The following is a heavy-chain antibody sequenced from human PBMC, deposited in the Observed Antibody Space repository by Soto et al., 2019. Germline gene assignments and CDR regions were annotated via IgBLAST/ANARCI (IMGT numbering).Heavy chain of an antibody. J-gene: IGHJ6*02. CDR2: ISYDGSNK. D-gene: IGHD3-22*01. Sequence: GGSLRLSCAASGFTFSSYGMHWVRQAPGKGLEWVAVISYDGSNKYYADSVKGRFTISRDNSKNTLYLQMNSLRAEDTAVYYCAKDIRYYYDTNGMDVWGQGTTVTVSS. CDR3: AKDIRYYYDTNGMDV. CDR1: GFTFSSYG. V-gene: IGHV3-30*18.